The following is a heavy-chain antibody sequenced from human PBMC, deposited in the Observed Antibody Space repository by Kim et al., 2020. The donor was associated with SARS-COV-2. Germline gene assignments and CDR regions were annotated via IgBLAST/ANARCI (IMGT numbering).Heavy chain of an antibody. CDR3: AKELRLTTQTSGGDCFDY. CDR2: ISGDGGST. V-gene: IGHV3-23*01. CDR1: GFTFTNYA. Sequence: GGSLRLSCVASGFTFTNYAMNWVRQAPGKGLEWVSGISGDGGSTYYADSVKGRFTISRDSSKNKVYLQMNSLRAEDTAVYYCAKELRLTTQTSGGDCFDYWGRGTLVTVSS. J-gene: IGHJ4*02. D-gene: IGHD4-17*01.